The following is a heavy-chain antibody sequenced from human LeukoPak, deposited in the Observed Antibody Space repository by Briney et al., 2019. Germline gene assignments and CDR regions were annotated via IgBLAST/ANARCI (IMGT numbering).Heavy chain of an antibody. V-gene: IGHV4-34*01. CDR1: GGPFSGYY. J-gene: IGHJ6*02. D-gene: IGHD6-19*01. CDR2: INRSGST. CDR3: ARQCFPEWAVAGRYSYGMDV. Sequence: SETLSLTCAVYGGPFSGYYWSWIRQPPGKGLEWIGDINRSGSTNYNPSLKSRVTISVDTSKNQLSLKMSTVTAEDTAVYYCARQCFPEWAVAGRYSYGMDVWGQGTTVTVSS.